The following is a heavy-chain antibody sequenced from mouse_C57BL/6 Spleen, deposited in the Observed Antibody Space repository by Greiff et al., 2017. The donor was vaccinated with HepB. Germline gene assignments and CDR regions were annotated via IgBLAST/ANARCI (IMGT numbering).Heavy chain of an antibody. J-gene: IGHJ1*03. D-gene: IGHD1-1*01. Sequence: EVQRVESGEGLVKPGGSLKLSCAASGFTFSSYAMSWVRQTPEKRLEWVAYISSGGDYIYYADTVKGRFTISRDNARNTLDLQMSSLKSEDTAMYYCTRDRYYYGSSPYWYFDVWGTGTTVTVSS. CDR3: TRDRYYYGSSPYWYFDV. V-gene: IGHV5-9-1*02. CDR2: ISSGGDYI. CDR1: GFTFSSYA.